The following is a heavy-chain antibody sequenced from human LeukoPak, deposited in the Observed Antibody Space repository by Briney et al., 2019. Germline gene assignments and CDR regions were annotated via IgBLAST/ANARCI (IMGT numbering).Heavy chain of an antibody. CDR3: ASVYSSWMWAMDV. CDR2: IIPIFGTA. J-gene: IGHJ6*03. V-gene: IGHV1-69*05. Sequence: ASVKVSCKASGGTFSSYAISWVRQAPGQGLEWMGGIIPIFGTANYAQKFQGRVTITTDESTSTAYMELSSLRSEDTAVYYCASVYSSWMWAMDVWGKGTTVTVSS. D-gene: IGHD6-6*01. CDR1: GGTFSSYA.